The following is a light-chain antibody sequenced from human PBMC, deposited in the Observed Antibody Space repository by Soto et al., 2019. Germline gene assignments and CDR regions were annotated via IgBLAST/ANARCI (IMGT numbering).Light chain of an antibody. CDR3: AAWDGSRHHIL. J-gene: IGLJ2*01. CDR2: GDN. CDR1: SSNMGSNS. V-gene: IGLV1-44*01. Sequence: QAVLTQPPSASGTPGQRVTISCSGSSSNMGSNSVNWYQQLPGTAPKLLIYGDNQRPSGVPDRFSGSKSGTSASLAITGLQSEDEADYYCAAWDGSRHHILFGGGPKLTGL.